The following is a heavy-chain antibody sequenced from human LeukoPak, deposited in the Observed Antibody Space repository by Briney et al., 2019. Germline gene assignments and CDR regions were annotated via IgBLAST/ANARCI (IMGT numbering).Heavy chain of an antibody. Sequence: ASVKVSCKASGGTFSSYAISWVRQAPGQGLEWMGRINPNSGGTTYAQKFQGRVTMTRDTSIGTAYMELSSLRSDDTAVYYCARPHYESSGLYVDAFDIWGQGTMVTVSS. CDR1: GGTFSSYA. V-gene: IGHV1-2*06. CDR3: ARPHYESSGLYVDAFDI. CDR2: INPNSGGT. J-gene: IGHJ3*02. D-gene: IGHD3-22*01.